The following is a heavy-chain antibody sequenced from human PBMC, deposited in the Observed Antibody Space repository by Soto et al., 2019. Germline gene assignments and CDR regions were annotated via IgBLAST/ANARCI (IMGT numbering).Heavy chain of an antibody. Sequence: SETLSLTCAVYGGSFSGYYWSWIRQPPGKGLEWIGEINHSGSTNYNPSLKSRVTISVDTSKNQFSLKLSSVTAADTAVYYCARSRLHLGELSLPMTYYFDYWGQGTLVTVSS. D-gene: IGHD3-16*02. CDR3: ARSRLHLGELSLPMTYYFDY. CDR2: INHSGST. J-gene: IGHJ4*02. CDR1: GGSFSGYY. V-gene: IGHV4-34*01.